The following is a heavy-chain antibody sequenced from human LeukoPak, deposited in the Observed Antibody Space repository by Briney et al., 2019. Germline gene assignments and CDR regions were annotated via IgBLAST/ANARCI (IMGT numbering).Heavy chain of an antibody. V-gene: IGHV4-4*07. CDR3: ARDPLRGYSYGYADY. CDR1: GDSINSFY. J-gene: IGHJ4*02. Sequence: SETLSLTCTVSGDSINSFYWSWIRQPAGKGLEWIGRIYTSGSTYYNPSLKSRVTISVDTSKNQFSLKLSSVTAADTAVYYCARDPLRGYSYGYADYWGQGTLVTVSS. CDR2: IYTSGST. D-gene: IGHD5-18*01.